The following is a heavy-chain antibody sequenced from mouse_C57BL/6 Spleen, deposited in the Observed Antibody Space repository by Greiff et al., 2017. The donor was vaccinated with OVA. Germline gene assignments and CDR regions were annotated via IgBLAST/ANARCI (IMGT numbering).Heavy chain of an antibody. Sequence: QVQLQQPGAELVRPGSSVKLSCKASGYTFTSYWMDWVKQRPGQGLEWIGNIYPSDSETHYNQKFKDKATLTVDKSSSTAYMQLSSLTSEDSAVYYGARTGGSSYGYFDVWGTGTTVTVSS. J-gene: IGHJ1*03. CDR2: IYPSDSET. CDR3: ARTGGSSYGYFDV. CDR1: GYTFTSYW. V-gene: IGHV1-61*01. D-gene: IGHD1-1*01.